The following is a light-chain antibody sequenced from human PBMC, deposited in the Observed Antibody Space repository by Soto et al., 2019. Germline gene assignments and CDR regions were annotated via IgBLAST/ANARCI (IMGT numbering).Light chain of an antibody. CDR3: CSYAGTTSLV. V-gene: IGLV2-23*01. Sequence: QSALTQPASVSGSPGQSITISCTGTSSDVGSYNLVSWYQQHPGKAPKLMIYEGNKRPSGVSDRFSGSKSGNTASLTISGLQAEDEANYYFCSYAGTTSLVFGGGTKVTVL. CDR2: EGN. CDR1: SSDVGSYNL. J-gene: IGLJ2*01.